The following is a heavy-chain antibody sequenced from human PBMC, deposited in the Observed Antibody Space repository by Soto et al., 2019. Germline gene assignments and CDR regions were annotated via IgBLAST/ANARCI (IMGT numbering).Heavy chain of an antibody. CDR1: GFSFSSYA. V-gene: IGHV3-23*01. CDR3: AKAERTGGGWSSDYYYGMDV. CDR2: ISGSGGST. D-gene: IGHD6-19*01. Sequence: GGSLRLSCAASGFSFSSYAMSWVRQAPGKGLEWVSAISGSGGSTYYAASVKGRFTISRDNSKNKLYLQMNSLRAEDTAVYYCAKAERTGGGWSSDYYYGMDVWGQGTTVTVSS. J-gene: IGHJ6*02.